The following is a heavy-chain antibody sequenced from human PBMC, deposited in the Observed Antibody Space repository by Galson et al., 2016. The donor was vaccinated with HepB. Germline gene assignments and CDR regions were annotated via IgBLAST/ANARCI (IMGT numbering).Heavy chain of an antibody. Sequence: SLRLSCAASGFTFSSYAMSWVRQSPGKGLEWVSAISGSGITYYADSVKGRFTISRDDSNNALYLQMSSLRAEDTAVYYCAKCPHYYDISGYYSLWGQGTLATVSS. D-gene: IGHD3-22*01. CDR2: ISGSGIT. CDR1: GFTFSSYA. V-gene: IGHV3-23*01. J-gene: IGHJ4*02. CDR3: AKCPHYYDISGYYSL.